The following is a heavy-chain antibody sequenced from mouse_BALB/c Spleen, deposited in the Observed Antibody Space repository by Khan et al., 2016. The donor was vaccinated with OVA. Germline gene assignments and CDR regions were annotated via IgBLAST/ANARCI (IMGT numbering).Heavy chain of an antibody. V-gene: IGHV1S136*01. CDR1: GYTFTNYV. J-gene: IGHJ3*01. CDR3: AREASSWDFSFPY. CDR2: INPYNAGT. Sequence: VQLQQSGPELVEPGASVKMSCKASGYTFTNYVMHWVKQKPGQGLEWIGYINPYNAGTRYNEKFKGKATLTSDISSTTAYMGLSSLTSEDSAVYYCAREASSWDFSFPYWGQGTLVTVSA. D-gene: IGHD4-1*01.